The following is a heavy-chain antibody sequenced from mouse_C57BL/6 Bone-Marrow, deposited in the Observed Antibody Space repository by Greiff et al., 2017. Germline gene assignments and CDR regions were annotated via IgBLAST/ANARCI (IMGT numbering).Heavy chain of an antibody. Sequence: EVKLMESGEGLVKPGGSLKLSCAASGFTFSSSAMSWVRQTPEKRLEWVAYISSGGDYIYYADTVKGRFTISRDNARNTLYLQMSSLKSEDTAMYYCKREGYYGSVDYWGKGTTLTVSS. CDR1: GFTFSSSA. D-gene: IGHD1-1*01. V-gene: IGHV5-9-1*02. J-gene: IGHJ2*01. CDR2: ISSGGDYI. CDR3: KREGYYGSVDY.